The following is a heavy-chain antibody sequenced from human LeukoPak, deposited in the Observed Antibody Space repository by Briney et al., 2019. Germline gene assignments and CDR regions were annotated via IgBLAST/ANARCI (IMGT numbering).Heavy chain of an antibody. CDR2: INPNSGGT. Sequence: ASVKVSCKASGYTFTGYYMHWVRQAPGQGLEWMGWINPNSGGTNYAQRFQGRVTMTRDTSISTAYMELSRLRSDDTDVFYCEITNWNYRMDYWGQGTLVTVSS. CDR1: GYTFTGYY. V-gene: IGHV1-2*02. CDR3: EITNWNYRMDY. D-gene: IGHD1-7*01. J-gene: IGHJ4*02.